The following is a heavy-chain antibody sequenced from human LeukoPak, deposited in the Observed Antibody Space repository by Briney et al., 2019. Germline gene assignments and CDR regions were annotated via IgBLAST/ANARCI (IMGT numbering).Heavy chain of an antibody. CDR2: INPNNGGT. J-gene: IGHJ4*02. V-gene: IGHV1-2*02. CDR1: GYTFSDYY. CDR3: ARDNYGSGSYYKY. Sequence: GASVKVSCKASGYTFSDYYMHWVRQAPGQGLEWMGWINPNNGGTNYAQKFQGRVSMTRDTSISTVYMEVRRLRSDDTAVYYGARDNYGSGSYYKYWGQGTLVTVSS. D-gene: IGHD3-10*01.